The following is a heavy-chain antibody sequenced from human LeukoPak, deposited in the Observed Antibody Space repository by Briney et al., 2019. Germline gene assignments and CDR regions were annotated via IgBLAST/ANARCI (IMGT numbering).Heavy chain of an antibody. D-gene: IGHD1-1*01. CDR3: ARDFTTGTTGGIDY. V-gene: IGHV3-30-3*01. CDR1: GFTFSSYA. J-gene: IGHJ4*02. CDR2: ISYDGSNK. Sequence: PGRSLRLSCAASGFTFSSYAMHWVRQAPGKGLEWVAVISYDGSNKYYADSVKGRFTISRDNSKNTLYLQMNSLRAEDTAVYYCARDFTTGTTGGIDYWGQGTLVTVSS.